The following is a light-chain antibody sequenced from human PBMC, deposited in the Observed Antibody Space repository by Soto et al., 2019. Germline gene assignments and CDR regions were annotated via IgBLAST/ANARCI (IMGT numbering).Light chain of an antibody. CDR3: QQYDSLPIT. J-gene: IGKJ5*01. V-gene: IGKV3-20*01. CDR1: QSVSSSY. CDR2: GAS. Sequence: EIVFSQSPFTLSMSQGERATLSCRASQSVSSSYLAWYQHKPGQPPRLLIYGASSRATGIPDRFSGSGSGTDFTLTISRLEPEDFAVFYCQQYDSLPITFGQGTRLEIK.